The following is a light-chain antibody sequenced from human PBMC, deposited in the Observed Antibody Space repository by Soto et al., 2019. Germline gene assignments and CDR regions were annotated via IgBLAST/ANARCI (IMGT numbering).Light chain of an antibody. CDR1: QSVLYTSNNNNY. V-gene: IGKV4-1*01. Sequence: DIVMTHSPDSLAVSLGKRATISCKSSQSVLYTSNNNNYLAWYQQKPRQPPKLLIYWASIRESGVPDRFSGSVSGTDFPLTISSLQAEDVAVYYCQQYFRTPLTFGPGTKVDIK. CDR2: WAS. CDR3: QQYFRTPLT. J-gene: IGKJ3*01.